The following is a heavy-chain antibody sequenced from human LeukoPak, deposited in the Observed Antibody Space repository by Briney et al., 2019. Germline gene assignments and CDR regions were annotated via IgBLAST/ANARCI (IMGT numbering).Heavy chain of an antibody. V-gene: IGHV4-34*01. J-gene: IGHJ4*02. Sequence: PSETLSLTCAVYGGSFSGYYWSWIRQPPGKGLEWIGEINHSGSTSYNPSLKSRVTISVDTPKNQFSLKLSSVTAADTAVYYCARSFRAMLNYWGQGTLVTVSS. D-gene: IGHD2-2*01. CDR1: GGSFSGYY. CDR2: INHSGST. CDR3: ARSFRAMLNY.